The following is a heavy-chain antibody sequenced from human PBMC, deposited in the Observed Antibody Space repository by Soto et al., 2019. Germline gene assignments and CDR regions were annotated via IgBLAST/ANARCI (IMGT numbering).Heavy chain of an antibody. CDR3: ARGRDHYDFWSGYSPYYYYYGMDV. Sequence: SVKVSCKASGGTFSSYAISWVRQAPGQGLEWMGGIIPIFGTANYAQKFQGRVTITAYESTSTSYMELSSLRSEDTAVYYCARGRDHYDFWSGYSPYYYYYGMDVWGQGTTVTVSS. CDR2: IIPIFGTA. CDR1: GGTFSSYA. D-gene: IGHD3-3*01. V-gene: IGHV1-69*13. J-gene: IGHJ6*02.